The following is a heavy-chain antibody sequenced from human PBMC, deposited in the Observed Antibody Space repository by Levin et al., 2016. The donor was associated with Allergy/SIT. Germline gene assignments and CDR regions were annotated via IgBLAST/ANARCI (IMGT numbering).Heavy chain of an antibody. CDR2: IYPDDSDT. J-gene: IGHJ5*02. CDR3: ARLSGVVSTNWFDP. Sequence: GESLKISCKGSGYSFTSFWIGWVRQVPGKGLEWMGIIYPDDSDTRYSPSFQGQVTISADKSISTAYLQWSSLKASDTAMYYCARLSGVVSTNWFDPWGQGTLVTVSS. V-gene: IGHV5-51*01. CDR1: GYSFTSFW. D-gene: IGHD3-3*01.